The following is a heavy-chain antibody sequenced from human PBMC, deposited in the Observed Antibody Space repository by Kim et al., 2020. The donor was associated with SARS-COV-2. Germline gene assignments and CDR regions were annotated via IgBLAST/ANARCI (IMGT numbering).Heavy chain of an antibody. Sequence: GGSLRLSCAASGFTFDDYAMHWVRQAPGKGLEWVSLISGDGGSTYYADSVKGRFTISRDNSKNSLYLQMNSLRTEDTALYYCAKDIGEDSSSWRLEIYYGMDVWGQGTTVTVSS. V-gene: IGHV3-43*02. CDR2: ISGDGGST. D-gene: IGHD6-13*01. J-gene: IGHJ6*02. CDR1: GFTFDDYA. CDR3: AKDIGEDSSSWRLEIYYGMDV.